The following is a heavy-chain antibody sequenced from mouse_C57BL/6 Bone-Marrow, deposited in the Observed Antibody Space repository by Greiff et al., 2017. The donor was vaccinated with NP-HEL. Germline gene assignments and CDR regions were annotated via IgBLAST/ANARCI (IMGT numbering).Heavy chain of an antibody. D-gene: IGHD1-1*01. CDR3: ARIDYYGSSYYFDY. Sequence: QVTLKESGPGILQPSQTLSLTCSFSGFSLSTFGMGVGWIRQPSGKGLEWLAPIWWDDDKYYNPALKSRLTISKDTSKNQVFLKIANVDTADTATYYCARIDYYGSSYYFDYWGQGTTLTVSS. CDR1: GFSLSTFGMG. J-gene: IGHJ2*01. CDR2: IWWDDDK. V-gene: IGHV8-8*01.